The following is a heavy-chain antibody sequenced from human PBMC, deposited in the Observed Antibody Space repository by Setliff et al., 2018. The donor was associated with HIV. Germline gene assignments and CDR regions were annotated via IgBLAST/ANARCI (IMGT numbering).Heavy chain of an antibody. CDR3: ARRDGRSMNAFQI. CDR1: DYTFTTYW. V-gene: IGHV5-51*01. Sequence: PGESLKISCKALDYTFTTYWIAWVRQMPGEGLEWMGIIYPDDSDIRYNPPFQNQITISADKSIATAYLQLNNLKASDTATYYCARRDGRSMNAFQIWGPGTMVTVSS. CDR2: IYPDDSDI. J-gene: IGHJ3*01. D-gene: IGHD2-21*01.